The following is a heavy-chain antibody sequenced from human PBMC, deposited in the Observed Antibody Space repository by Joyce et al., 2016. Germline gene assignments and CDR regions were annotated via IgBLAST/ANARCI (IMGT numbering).Heavy chain of an antibody. CDR3: ARSQWLAPLMY. CDR1: GGPFRGFF. CDR2: INNSGVT. D-gene: IGHD6-19*01. J-gene: IGHJ4*02. Sequence: QVQLQQWGEGLLKPSETLSLTCAVSGGPFRGFFWTWVRQPPGKGLEWIGDINNSGVTNYNPSLKTRVTFSVDTSKNQFSLKLTSLSAADTAVYYCARSQWLAPLMYWGQGTPVTVSS. V-gene: IGHV4-34*01.